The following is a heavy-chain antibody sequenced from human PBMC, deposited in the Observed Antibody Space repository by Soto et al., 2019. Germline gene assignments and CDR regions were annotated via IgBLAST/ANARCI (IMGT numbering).Heavy chain of an antibody. CDR3: ARPRVVVAAKTTKTCSDP. CDR1: GYTFTSYA. J-gene: IGHJ5*02. CDR2: INAGNGNT. Sequence: ASVKVSCKASGYTFTSYAMHWVRQAPGQRLEWMGWINAGNGNTKYSQKFQGRVTITRDTSASTAYMELSSPRSEDTAVYYCARPRVVVAAKTTKTCSDPGGQGTLVTVSS. D-gene: IGHD2-15*01. V-gene: IGHV1-3*01.